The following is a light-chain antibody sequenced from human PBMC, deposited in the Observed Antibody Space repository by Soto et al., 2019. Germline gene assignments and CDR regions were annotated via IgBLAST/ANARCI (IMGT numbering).Light chain of an antibody. Sequence: DIQMTQSPSTLSASVGDRVTITCRASQSISGYLAWYQQKPGKAPNLLIYDVSSLDTGVPSRFSGSGSGTEFTLTISSLQPDDFATYYCQQYNSYSPWTFGQGTKVDIK. CDR1: QSISGY. J-gene: IGKJ1*01. V-gene: IGKV1-5*01. CDR2: DVS. CDR3: QQYNSYSPWT.